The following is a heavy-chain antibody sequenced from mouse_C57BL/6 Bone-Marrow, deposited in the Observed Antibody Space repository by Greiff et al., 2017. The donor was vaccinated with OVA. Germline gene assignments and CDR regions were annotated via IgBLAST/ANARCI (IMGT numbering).Heavy chain of an antibody. D-gene: IGHD4-1*01. Sequence: VQLQQSGAELVMPGASVKLSCKASGYTFTSYWMHWVKQRPGQGLEWIGEIDPSDSYPNYNQKFKGKSTLTVDKSSSTAYMQLSSLTSEDSAVYYCARRGGLGLDYWGQGTTLTVSS. V-gene: IGHV1-69*01. CDR2: IDPSDSYP. CDR3: ARRGGLGLDY. CDR1: GYTFTSYW. J-gene: IGHJ2*01.